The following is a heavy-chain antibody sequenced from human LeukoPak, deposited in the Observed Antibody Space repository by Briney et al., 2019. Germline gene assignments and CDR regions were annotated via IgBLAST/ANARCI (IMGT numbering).Heavy chain of an antibody. CDR1: GFTFSSYE. D-gene: IGHD3-10*01. CDR3: ARSSGVGAFDI. Sequence: GGSLRLSCAASGFTFSSYEMNWVRQAPGKVLEWVSYISSSGSTIYYADSVKGRFTISRDNAKNSLYLQMNSLRAEDTAVYYCARSSGVGAFDIWGQGTMVTVSS. CDR2: ISSSGSTI. V-gene: IGHV3-48*03. J-gene: IGHJ3*02.